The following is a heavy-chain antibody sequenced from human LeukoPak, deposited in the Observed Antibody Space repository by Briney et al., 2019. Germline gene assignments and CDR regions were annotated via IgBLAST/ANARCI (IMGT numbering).Heavy chain of an antibody. D-gene: IGHD2-15*01. Sequence: ASVKVSCKASGGTFSSYAISWVRQAPGQGLEWMGGIIPTLGTANYAQKFQGRVTITADESTSTAYMELSSLRSEDTAVYYCARAAEPYCSGGSCFFTEDCWGQGTLVTVSS. CDR2: IIPTLGTA. CDR3: ARAAEPYCSGGSCFFTEDC. J-gene: IGHJ4*02. V-gene: IGHV1-69*13. CDR1: GGTFSSYA.